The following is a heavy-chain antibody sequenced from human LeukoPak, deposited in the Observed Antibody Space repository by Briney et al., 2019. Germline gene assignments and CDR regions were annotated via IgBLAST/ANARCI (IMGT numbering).Heavy chain of an antibody. CDR2: IRSDGGYT. Sequence: GGSLRLSCAASGFTFSSFAMSWVRQAPGKGLEWVSTIRSDGGYTFYTDSVKGRFTISRDNSKNTVYLQMNSLRAEDTAVYYCASPPPVGATGRVAYWGQGALVTVSS. CDR3: ASPPPVGATGRVAY. D-gene: IGHD1-26*01. J-gene: IGHJ4*02. CDR1: GFTFSSFA. V-gene: IGHV3-23*01.